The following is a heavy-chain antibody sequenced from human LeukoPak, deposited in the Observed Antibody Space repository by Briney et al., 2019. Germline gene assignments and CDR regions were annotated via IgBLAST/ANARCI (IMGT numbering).Heavy chain of an antibody. D-gene: IGHD5-12*01. J-gene: IGHJ5*02. Sequence: GGSVTLFCGVCDLNLKTYNVLGVRQAPGKGGEWVCLISAYGDRTSYTVSVKSRFTIYRDNDKNYLYLQMNSLRIEDTALYYCAKDRGYEVVFHPWGEGTLVAVSS. CDR1: DLNLKTYN. CDR2: ISAYGDRT. CDR3: AKDRGYEVVFHP. V-gene: IGHV3-43*02.